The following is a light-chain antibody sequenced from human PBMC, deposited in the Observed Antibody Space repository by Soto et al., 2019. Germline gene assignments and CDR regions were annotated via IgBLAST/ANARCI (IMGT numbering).Light chain of an antibody. CDR3: QQYNNWQT. Sequence: EIVMTQSPATLSVSPGERATLSCRASQSVSSNLAWYQQKPGQAPRLLIYGASTRATGIPDRFSGSGSGTEFTLTISSRQSEDFAVYYCQQYNNWQTFVQGTKVEIK. CDR1: QSVSSN. CDR2: GAS. V-gene: IGKV3-15*01. J-gene: IGKJ1*01.